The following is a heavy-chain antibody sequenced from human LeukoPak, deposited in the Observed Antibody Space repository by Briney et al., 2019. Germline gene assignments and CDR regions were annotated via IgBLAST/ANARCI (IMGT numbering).Heavy chain of an antibody. CDR3: ARAPYSSGWSTPLGYYYGMDV. CDR1: GGSISSSSYY. D-gene: IGHD6-19*01. V-gene: IGHV4-39*01. CDR2: IYYSGST. Sequence: PSETLSLTCTVSGGSISSSSYYWGWIRQPPGKGLEWIGSIYYSGSTYYNPSLKSRVTISVDTSKNQFSLKLSSVTAADTAVYYCARAPYSSGWSTPLGYYYGMDVWGQGTTVTVSS. J-gene: IGHJ6*02.